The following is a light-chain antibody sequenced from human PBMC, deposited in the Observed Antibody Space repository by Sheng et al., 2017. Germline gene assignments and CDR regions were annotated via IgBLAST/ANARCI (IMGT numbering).Light chain of an antibody. J-gene: IGKJ2*01. CDR2: DAS. V-gene: IGKV1-NL1*01. CDR3: QQSLHLPRTP. Sequence: DIQMTQSPSSLSASVGDRVTITCRASQGISTSLAWYQQKPGKAPKLLLFDASRLESGVPSRFSGSGSGTDFTLTISSLQPEDFATYYCQQSLHLPRTPFGQGTKLGAQT. CDR1: QGISTS.